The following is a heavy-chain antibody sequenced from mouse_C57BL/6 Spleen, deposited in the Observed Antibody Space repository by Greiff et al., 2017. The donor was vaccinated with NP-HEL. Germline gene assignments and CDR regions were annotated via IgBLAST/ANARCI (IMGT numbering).Heavy chain of an antibody. CDR2: ISYDGSN. CDR1: GYSITSGYY. Sequence: VQLKESGPGLVKPSQSLSLTCSVTGYSITSGYYWNWIRQFPGNKLEWMGYISYDGSNNYNPSLKNRISITRDTSKNQFFLKFNSVTTEDTATYYCARETTVVSFDYWGQGTTLTVSS. D-gene: IGHD1-1*01. J-gene: IGHJ2*01. V-gene: IGHV3-6*01. CDR3: ARETTVVSFDY.